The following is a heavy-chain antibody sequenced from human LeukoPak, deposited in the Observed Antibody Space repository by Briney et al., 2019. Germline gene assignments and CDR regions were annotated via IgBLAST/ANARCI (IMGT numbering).Heavy chain of an antibody. CDR3: AREVRHCSGGSCQNWFDP. D-gene: IGHD2-15*01. J-gene: IGHJ5*02. V-gene: IGHV4-30-2*01. Sequence: PSETLSLTCAVSGGSISSGGYSWSWIRQPPGKGLEWIGYIYHSGSTYYNPSLKSRVTISVDRSKNQFSLKLSSVTAADTAVYYCAREVRHCSGGSCQNWFDPWAREPWSPSPQ. CDR1: GGSISSGGYS. CDR2: IYHSGST.